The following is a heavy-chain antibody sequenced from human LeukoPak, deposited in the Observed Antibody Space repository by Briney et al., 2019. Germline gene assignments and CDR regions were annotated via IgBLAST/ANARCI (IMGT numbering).Heavy chain of an antibody. CDR2: ISGYNGNT. CDR3: AKDRSSSARED. J-gene: IGHJ4*02. V-gene: IGHV1-18*01. D-gene: IGHD6-13*01. CDR1: GFTFTSYG. Sequence: GASVKVSCKTSGFTFTSYGISWVRQAPGQGLEWVGWISGYNGNTNYAQKFRGRLTMTTDTPTTTAYMELRSLSSDDTAVYYCAKDRSSSAREDWGQGTLVTVSS.